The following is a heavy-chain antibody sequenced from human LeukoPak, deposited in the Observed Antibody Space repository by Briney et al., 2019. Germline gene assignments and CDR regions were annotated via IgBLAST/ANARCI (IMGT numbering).Heavy chain of an antibody. CDR3: ARGQKYRNGYTVTELGSGYFDY. CDR1: GFSFSSYW. D-gene: IGHD5-18*01. V-gene: IGHV4-59*01. CDR2: IYYSGST. Sequence: PGGSLRLSCVASGFSFSSYWMSWVRQPPGKGLEWIGYIYYSGSTNYNTSLKSRVTISVDTSKNQFSLKLSSVTAADTAVYYCARGQKYRNGYTVTELGSGYFDYWGQGTLVTVSS. J-gene: IGHJ4*02.